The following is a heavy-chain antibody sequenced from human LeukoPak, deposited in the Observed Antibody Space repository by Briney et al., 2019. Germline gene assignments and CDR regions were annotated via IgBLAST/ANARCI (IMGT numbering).Heavy chain of an antibody. J-gene: IGHJ6*03. CDR1: GFTFSSYG. D-gene: IGHD3-16*01. V-gene: IGHV3-30*02. Sequence: PGGSLRLSCAASGFTFSSYGMHWVRQAPGKGLEWVAFIRYDGSNKYYADSVKGRFTISRDNSKNTLYLQMNSLRAEDTAVYYCATFILGGYYYYMDVWGKGTTVTISS. CDR3: ATFILGGYYYYMDV. CDR2: IRYDGSNK.